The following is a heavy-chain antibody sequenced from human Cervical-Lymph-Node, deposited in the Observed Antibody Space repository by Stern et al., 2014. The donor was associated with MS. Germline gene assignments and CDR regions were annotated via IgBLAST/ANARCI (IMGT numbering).Heavy chain of an antibody. CDR3: ARDNYGMDV. J-gene: IGHJ6*02. CDR1: GFTFRNYA. V-gene: IGHV3-30*04. CDR2: ISYDARYK. Sequence: VQLLESGGGVVQPGRSLRLSCAASGFTFRNYAIHWVRQAPGKGLEWVAAISYDARYKNNADSVKGRFTISRDNSKNTVYLQMNSLRAEDTALYYCARDNYGMDVWGQGTTVTVSS.